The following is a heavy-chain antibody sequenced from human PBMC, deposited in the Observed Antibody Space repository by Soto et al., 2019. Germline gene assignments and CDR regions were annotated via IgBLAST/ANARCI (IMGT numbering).Heavy chain of an antibody. CDR3: ARVARITMIVTKAFDI. CDR1: GYTFTSYG. D-gene: IGHD3-22*01. Sequence: ASVKVSCKASGYTFTSYGISWVRQAPGQGLEWMGWISAYNGNTNYAQKLQGRVTMTTDTSTSTAYMELRSLRSDDTAVYYCARVARITMIVTKAFDIWGQGTMVTVSS. J-gene: IGHJ3*02. V-gene: IGHV1-18*01. CDR2: ISAYNGNT.